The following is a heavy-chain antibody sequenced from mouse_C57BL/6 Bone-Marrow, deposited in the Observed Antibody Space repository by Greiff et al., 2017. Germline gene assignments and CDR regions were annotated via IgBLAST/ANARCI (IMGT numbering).Heavy chain of an antibody. CDR1: GYSFTDYN. J-gene: IGHJ1*03. D-gene: IGHD2-5*01. CDR2: INPNYGTT. Sequence: EVQRVESGPELVKPGASVKISCKASGYSFTDYNMNWVKQSNGKSLEWIGVINPNYGTTSYNQKFKGKATLTVDQSSSTAYMQLNSLTSEDSAVYNCAREVSKGSYWYFDVWGTGTTVTVSS. V-gene: IGHV1-39*01. CDR3: AREVSKGSYWYFDV.